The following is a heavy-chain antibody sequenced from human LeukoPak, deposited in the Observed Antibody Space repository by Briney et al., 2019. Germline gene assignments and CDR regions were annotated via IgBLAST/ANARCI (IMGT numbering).Heavy chain of an antibody. CDR1: GGSISSSSSY. V-gene: IGHV4-39*01. Sequence: SETLSLTCSVSGGSISSSSSYWGWIRQPPGKGLEWIGSIYYSGSSFDNPALKSRVTISVDTSKNQFSLKLSSVTAADTAVYYCARHRSGWLQSSFDYWGQGILVTVSS. D-gene: IGHD5-24*01. J-gene: IGHJ4*02. CDR3: ARHRSGWLQSSFDY. CDR2: IYYSGSS.